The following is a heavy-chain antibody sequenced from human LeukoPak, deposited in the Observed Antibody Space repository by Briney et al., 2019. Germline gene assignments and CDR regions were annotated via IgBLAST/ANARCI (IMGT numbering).Heavy chain of an antibody. CDR2: VNPNSGNT. J-gene: IGHJ6*02. CDR1: GYTFTSYD. Sequence: GASVKVSCKASGYTFTSYDINWVRQAAGQGPEWMGWVNPNSGNTAYAQKFRGRVTMTRSTSITTAYMELSSLRFEDTAVYYCARVGLADRTQYYYSGMDVWGQGTTVTVSS. CDR3: ARVGLADRTQYYYSGMDV. V-gene: IGHV1-8*01.